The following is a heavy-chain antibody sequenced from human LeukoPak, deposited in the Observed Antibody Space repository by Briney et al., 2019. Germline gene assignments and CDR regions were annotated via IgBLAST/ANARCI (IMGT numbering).Heavy chain of an antibody. CDR3: ARVHEGDYFDY. J-gene: IGHJ4*02. CDR2: IYYSGST. V-gene: IGHV4-31*03. CDR1: GGSISSGGYY. Sequence: SETLSLTCTVSGGSISSGGYYWSWIRQHPGKGLEWIGYIYYSGSTYYNPSLKSRVTISVDTSKNQFSLKLSSVTAADTAVYYCARVHEGDYFDYWGQGTLVTVSS.